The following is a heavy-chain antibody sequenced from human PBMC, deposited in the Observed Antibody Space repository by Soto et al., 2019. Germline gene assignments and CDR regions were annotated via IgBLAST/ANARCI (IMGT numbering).Heavy chain of an antibody. D-gene: IGHD6-19*01. J-gene: IGHJ6*02. CDR1: GFTFSTYG. Sequence: VGSLRLSCAASGFTFSTYGFNWVRQAPGKGLEWVVVIWYDGNTKYYADSVKGRFTISRDNSKNTLYLQMNSLTAEDTAVYYCARPLVAPVAGPYYYGMDVWGQGTTVTVSS. V-gene: IGHV3-33*01. CDR2: IWYDGNTK. CDR3: ARPLVAPVAGPYYYGMDV.